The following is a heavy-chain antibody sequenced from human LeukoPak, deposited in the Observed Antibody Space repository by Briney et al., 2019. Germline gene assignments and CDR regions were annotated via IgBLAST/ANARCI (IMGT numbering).Heavy chain of an antibody. CDR3: AKEPGEGAGSYYNY. J-gene: IGHJ4*02. V-gene: IGHV3-23*01. D-gene: IGHD3-10*01. CDR1: GFTFSSYS. Sequence: GGSLRLSCAASGFTFSSYSMNWVRQAPGKGLVWVSGISGSGGNTYYADSVKGRITISRDNSKNTLYLQMNSLRAEDTAVYYCAKEPGEGAGSYYNYWGQGTLVTVSS. CDR2: ISGSGGNT.